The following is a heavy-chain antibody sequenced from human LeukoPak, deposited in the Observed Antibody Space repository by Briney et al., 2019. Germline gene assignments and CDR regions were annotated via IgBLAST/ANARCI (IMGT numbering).Heavy chain of an antibody. CDR2: ISSSGSTI. CDR3: ARDTYYYDSSGPDAFDI. D-gene: IGHD3-22*01. V-gene: IGHV3-11*01. Sequence: GGSLRLSCAASGFTFSDYYMSWIRQAPGKGLEWVSYISSSGSTIYYADSVKGRFTISRDNAKNSLYLQMNSLRAEDTAVYYCARDTYYYDSSGPDAFDIRGQGTMVTVSS. CDR1: GFTFSDYY. J-gene: IGHJ3*02.